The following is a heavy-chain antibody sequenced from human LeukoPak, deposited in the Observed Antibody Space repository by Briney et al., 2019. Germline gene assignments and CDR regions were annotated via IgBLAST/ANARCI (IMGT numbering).Heavy chain of an antibody. CDR3: ARLRTYYYGSGPRPKKYYFDY. CDR1: GGSFSGYY. Sequence: PSETLSLTCAVYGGSFSGYYWSWIRQPPGKGLEWIGEINHSGSTNYNPSLKSRVTISVDTSKNQFSLKLSSVTAADTAVYYCARLRTYYYGSGPRPKKYYFDYWGQGTLVTVSS. V-gene: IGHV4-34*01. CDR2: INHSGST. J-gene: IGHJ4*02. D-gene: IGHD3-10*01.